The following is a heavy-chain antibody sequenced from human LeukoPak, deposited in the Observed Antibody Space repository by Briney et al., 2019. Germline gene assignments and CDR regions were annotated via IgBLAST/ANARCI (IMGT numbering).Heavy chain of an antibody. CDR2: IWYDGSNK. J-gene: IGHJ4*02. CDR3: ASEAGTGLYYFDY. D-gene: IGHD6-13*01. V-gene: IGHV3-33*01. Sequence: GGSLRLSCAASGFTFSSYGMHWVRQAPGKGLEWVAVIWYDGSNKYYADSVKGRFTISRDNSKNTLYLQMNSLRAEDTAVYYCASEAGTGLYYFDYWGQGTLGTVSS. CDR1: GFTFSSYG.